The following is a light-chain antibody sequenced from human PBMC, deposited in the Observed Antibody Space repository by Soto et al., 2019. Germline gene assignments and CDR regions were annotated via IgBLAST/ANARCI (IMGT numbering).Light chain of an antibody. CDR2: AAS. Sequence: DIQMTQSPSSLSASVGDRVTITCRASQSISSYLNWYQQKPGTAPKLLIYAASSLQSGVPSRFSGSGTGTDLTLTIISLQPEDVAAYYCHHNYSTPSFGQGTKLEIK. CDR3: HHNYSTPS. V-gene: IGKV1-39*01. CDR1: QSISSY. J-gene: IGKJ2*01.